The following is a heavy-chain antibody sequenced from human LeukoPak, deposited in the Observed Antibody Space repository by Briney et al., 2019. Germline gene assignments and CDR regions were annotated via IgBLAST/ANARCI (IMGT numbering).Heavy chain of an antibody. Sequence: PGGSLRLSCTASGFTLSSYTIHWVRQAPGKGLEWVSDIYLDGSKIYYADSVKGRFTLSRDNSKNTLYLQMNSLIAEDTAVYYCVRDDSGSVIRGVLHYCGQGALVTVSS. D-gene: IGHD3-10*01. CDR2: IYLDGSKI. V-gene: IGHV3-33*01. CDR1: GFTLSSYT. CDR3: VRDDSGSVIRGVLHY. J-gene: IGHJ4*02.